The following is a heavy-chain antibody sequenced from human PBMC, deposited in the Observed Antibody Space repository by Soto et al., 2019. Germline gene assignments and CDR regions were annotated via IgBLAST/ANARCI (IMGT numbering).Heavy chain of an antibody. J-gene: IGHJ5*02. CDR3: ARGAYLNWFDP. CDR2: ISSSSSTI. Sequence: GGSLRLSCAASGFTFSNYSMNWVRQAPGKGPEWVSYISSSSSTIYYADSVKGRFTISRDNAKNSLYLQMNSLRAEDTAVYYCARGAYLNWFDPWGQGTLVTVSS. V-gene: IGHV3-48*01. CDR1: GFTFSNYS.